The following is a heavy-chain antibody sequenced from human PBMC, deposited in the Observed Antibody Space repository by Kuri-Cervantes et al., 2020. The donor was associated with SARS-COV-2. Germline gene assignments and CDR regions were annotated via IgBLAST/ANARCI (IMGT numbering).Heavy chain of an antibody. D-gene: IGHD6-19*01. J-gene: IGHJ4*02. CDR3: ARAPPTYSSGWYYFDP. CDR2: IGTAGDT. CDR1: GFTFSSYD. V-gene: IGHV3-13*04. Sequence: GESLKISCAASGFTFSSYDMHWVRQATGKGLEWVSAIGTAGDTYYPGSVKGRFTISRENAKNSLYLQMNSLRAGDTAVYYCARAPPTYSSGWYYFDPWGQGTLVTVSS.